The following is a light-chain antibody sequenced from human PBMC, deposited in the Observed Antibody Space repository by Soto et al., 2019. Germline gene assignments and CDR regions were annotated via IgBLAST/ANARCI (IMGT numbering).Light chain of an antibody. CDR1: QSVSSNY. CDR3: QQYDSSPPIT. V-gene: IGKV3-20*01. J-gene: IGKJ3*01. CDR2: GAS. Sequence: EIVLTQSPGTLSLSPGERATLSCRASQSVSSNYLAWYQQKPGQAPRLLIYGASIRATGIPDRFSGSGSGTDFTLTISRLEPEDCAVYNCQQYDSSPPITFGPGTKVDTK.